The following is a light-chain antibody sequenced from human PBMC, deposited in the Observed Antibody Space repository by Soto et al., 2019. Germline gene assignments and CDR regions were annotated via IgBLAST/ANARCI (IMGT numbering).Light chain of an antibody. V-gene: IGKV3-20*01. CDR3: QHYGSSPPIT. CDR2: SAS. CDR1: PTVNSRD. Sequence: EIVLTQSPGTLSLSPGERATLACRASPTVNSRDLAWYQQKPGQAPRLLIYSASSRATGIPDRFSGSGSGPDFTLTISRVEPEDIAVYFCQHYGSSPPITFGQGTRLEIK. J-gene: IGKJ5*01.